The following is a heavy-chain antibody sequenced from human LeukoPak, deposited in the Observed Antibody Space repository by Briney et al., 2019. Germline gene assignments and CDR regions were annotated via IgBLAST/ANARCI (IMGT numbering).Heavy chain of an antibody. J-gene: IGHJ4*02. D-gene: IGHD3-16*02. Sequence: PSETLSLTCTVSGGSISSSSYYWGWIRQPPGNGLEWIGSIYYSGSTYYNPSLKSRVTISVDTSKNQFSLKLSSVTAADTAVYYCASLYDYVWGSYRPNFDYWGQGTLVTVSS. V-gene: IGHV4-39*01. CDR2: IYYSGST. CDR1: GGSISSSSYY. CDR3: ASLYDYVWGSYRPNFDY.